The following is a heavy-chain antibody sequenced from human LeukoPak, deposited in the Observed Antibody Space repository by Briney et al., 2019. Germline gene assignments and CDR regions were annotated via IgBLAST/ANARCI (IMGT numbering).Heavy chain of an antibody. J-gene: IGHJ4*02. CDR3: ARRAGAYSHPYDY. CDR1: GFTFSSYS. CDR2: ISSSSSYI. D-gene: IGHD4/OR15-4a*01. V-gene: IGHV3-21*04. Sequence: PGGSLRLSCAASGFTFSSYSMNWVRQAPGKGLEWVSSISSSSSYIYYSDSVKGRFTVSRDNAKNSLYLQMNSLRAEDTAVYYCARRAGAYSHPYDYWGQGTLVTVSS.